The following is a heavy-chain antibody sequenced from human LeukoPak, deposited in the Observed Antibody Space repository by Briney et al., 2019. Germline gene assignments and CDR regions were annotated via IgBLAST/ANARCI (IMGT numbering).Heavy chain of an antibody. J-gene: IGHJ6*02. CDR2: IKQDGSEK. V-gene: IGHV3-7*01. Sequence: PGGPLRLSCAASGFTFSSYWMSWVRQAPGKGLEWVANIKQDGSEKYYVDSVKGRFTISRDNAKNSLYLQMNSLRAEDTAVYYCARYFDWLFPYYYYGMDVWGQGTTVTVSS. CDR3: ARYFDWLFPYYYYGMDV. D-gene: IGHD3-9*01. CDR1: GFTFSSYW.